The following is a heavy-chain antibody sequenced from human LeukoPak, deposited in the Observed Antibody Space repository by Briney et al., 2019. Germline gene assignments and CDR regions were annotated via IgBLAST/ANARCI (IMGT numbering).Heavy chain of an antibody. CDR2: ISGSGGST. Sequence: GGSLRLSCAASGFTFSSYAMSWVRQAPGKGLEWVSAISGSGGSTYYADSVKGRFTISRDNAKNSLYLQMNSLRAEDTAVYYCARAPHYSNYGPYYYGMDVWGQGTTVTVSS. V-gene: IGHV3-23*01. CDR1: GFTFSSYA. J-gene: IGHJ6*02. CDR3: ARAPHYSNYGPYYYGMDV. D-gene: IGHD4-11*01.